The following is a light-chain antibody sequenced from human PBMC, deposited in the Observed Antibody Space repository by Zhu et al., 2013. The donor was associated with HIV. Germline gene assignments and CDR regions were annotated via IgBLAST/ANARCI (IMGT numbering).Light chain of an antibody. CDR2: WAS. Sequence: DIVMTQSPESLAVSLGERATISCKSSQSVLYTSRSSTKNYLAWYQQKPGQPPNLLISWASTRESGVPDRFSGTGSGTEFTLTISSLQAEDVAIYYCQQYYSPPYAFGQGTKLEIK. V-gene: IGKV4-1*01. CDR1: QSVLYTSRSSTKNY. J-gene: IGKJ2*01. CDR3: QQYYSPPYA.